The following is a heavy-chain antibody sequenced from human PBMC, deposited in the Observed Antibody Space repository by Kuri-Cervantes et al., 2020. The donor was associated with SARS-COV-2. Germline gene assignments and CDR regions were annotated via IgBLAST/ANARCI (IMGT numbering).Heavy chain of an antibody. V-gene: IGHV3-9*01. CDR1: GFTFDDDA. D-gene: IGHD3-10*01. Sequence: SLKISFAASGFTFDDDAMHWVRQASGKGLEWVSGISWNSGSIGYADSVKGRFTISRDNAKNSLYLQMNSLRAEDTALYYCAKDSGWSWFTMVQGVIMGAFDDCGQAIL. CDR3: AKDSGWSWFTMVQGVIMGAFDD. CDR2: ISWNSGSI. J-gene: IGHJ4*02.